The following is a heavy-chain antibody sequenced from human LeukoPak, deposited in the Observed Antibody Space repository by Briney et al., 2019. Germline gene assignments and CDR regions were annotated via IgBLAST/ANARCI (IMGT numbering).Heavy chain of an antibody. CDR1: GFTFSSYW. D-gene: IGHD1-26*01. CDR3: AKLDPGIVGATTLFSFDY. CDR2: INTDGSST. Sequence: GGSLRLSCAASGFTFSSYWMHWVRQAPGKGLVWVSRINTDGSSTSYADSVKGRFTISRDNSKNTLYLQMNSLRAEDTAVYYCAKLDPGIVGATTLFSFDYWGQGTLVTVSS. J-gene: IGHJ4*02. V-gene: IGHV3-74*01.